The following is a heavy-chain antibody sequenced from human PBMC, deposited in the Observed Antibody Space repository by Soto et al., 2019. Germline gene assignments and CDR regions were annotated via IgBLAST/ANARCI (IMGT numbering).Heavy chain of an antibody. CDR3: AREGYNWNYKGDY. CDR2: ISSSSSYI. J-gene: IGHJ4*02. CDR1: GFTFSSYS. Sequence: EVQLVESGGGLVKPGGSLRLSCAASGFTFSSYSMNCVRQAPGKGLECVSSISSSSSYISYADSVKGRFTISRDNAKNSLYLQMNSLRAEDTAVYYCAREGYNWNYKGDYWVQGTLVTVSS. V-gene: IGHV3-21*01. D-gene: IGHD1-7*01.